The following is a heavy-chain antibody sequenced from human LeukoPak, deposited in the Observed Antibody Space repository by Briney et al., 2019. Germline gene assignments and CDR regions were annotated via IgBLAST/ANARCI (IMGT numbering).Heavy chain of an antibody. CDR2: INPGGSWT. J-gene: IGHJ5*02. CDR1: GYTFTRHY. Sequence: ASVKVSCKASGYTFTRHYMHWVRQAPGQGLEWMGVINPGGSWTSYAQKFQGRVTMTRDMSTSTHYMELSSVRSQDTGVYYCARDNSVGDTAWWFDPWGQGTLVTVSS. V-gene: IGHV1-46*01. CDR3: ARDNSVGDTAWWFDP. D-gene: IGHD2-15*01.